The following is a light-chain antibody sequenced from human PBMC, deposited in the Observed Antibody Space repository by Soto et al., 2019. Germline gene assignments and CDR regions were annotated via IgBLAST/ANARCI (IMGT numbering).Light chain of an antibody. J-gene: IGKJ1*01. Sequence: DIQLTQSPSSLSASVGDRITITCVVSQSISTYLNWYQQKPGEAPTLLVYDSSTLQSGVPSRFSGSGFGAEFTLTVSSLQPEDFATYYCQQSYSNPTWTFGQGTKVDIK. CDR3: QQSYSNPTWT. CDR2: DSS. CDR1: QSISTY. V-gene: IGKV1-39*01.